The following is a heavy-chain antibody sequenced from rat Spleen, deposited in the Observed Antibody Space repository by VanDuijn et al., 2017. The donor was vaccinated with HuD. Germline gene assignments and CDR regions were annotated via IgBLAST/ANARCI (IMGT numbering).Heavy chain of an antibody. J-gene: IGHJ2*01. CDR1: GFTFSDYG. Sequence: EVQLVESGGGLVQPGRSLKVSCAASGFTFSDYGMAWVRQTPTKGLEWVAAITPSGITTDYRDSVKGRFTISRENAKSTLYLQMDSLRSEDKATYYCATTPEGYFEYWGQGVMVTVSS. D-gene: IGHD1-11*01. CDR2: ITPSGITT. V-gene: IGHV5-19*01. CDR3: ATTPEGYFEY.